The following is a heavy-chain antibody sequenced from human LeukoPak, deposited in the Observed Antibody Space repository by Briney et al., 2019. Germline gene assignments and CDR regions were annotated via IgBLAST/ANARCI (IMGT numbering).Heavy chain of an antibody. D-gene: IGHD3-22*01. J-gene: IGHJ5*02. V-gene: IGHV4-59*01. CDR2: IYYSGST. Sequence: SETLSLTCTVSGGSISSYYWTWIRQPPGKGLEWIGYIYYSGSTSYNPSLKSRVTISVDTSKKQFSLKLSSVTAADTAVYYCARDPHYYDSSGYRVNWFDPWGQGTLVTVSS. CDR3: ARDPHYYDSSGYRVNWFDP. CDR1: GGSISSYY.